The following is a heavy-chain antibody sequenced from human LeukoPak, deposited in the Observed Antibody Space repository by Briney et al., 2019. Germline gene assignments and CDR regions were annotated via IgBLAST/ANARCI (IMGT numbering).Heavy chain of an antibody. D-gene: IGHD6-13*01. Sequence: ASVKVSCKASGYTFTSYDINWVRQATGQGLEWMGWINPNSGGTNYAQKFQGRVTMTRDTSISTAYMELSRLRSDDTAVYYCAREARESWYWYAFDIWGQGTMVTVSS. V-gene: IGHV1-2*02. CDR3: AREARESWYWYAFDI. CDR2: INPNSGGT. J-gene: IGHJ3*02. CDR1: GYTFTSYD.